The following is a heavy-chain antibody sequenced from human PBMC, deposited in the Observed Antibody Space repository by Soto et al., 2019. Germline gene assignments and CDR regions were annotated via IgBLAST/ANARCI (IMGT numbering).Heavy chain of an antibody. CDR2: IYSGGST. J-gene: IGHJ3*02. CDR1: GFTVSSNY. CDR3: ARVVVTPFLGTTDTEEPSDAFDI. V-gene: IGHV3-53*01. Sequence: GGSLRLSCAASGFTVSSNYMSWVRQAPGKGLEWVSVIYSGGSTYYADSVKGRFTISRDNSKNTLYLQMNSLRAEDTAVYYCARVVVTPFLGTTDTEEPSDAFDIWGQGTMVTVSS. D-gene: IGHD2-21*02.